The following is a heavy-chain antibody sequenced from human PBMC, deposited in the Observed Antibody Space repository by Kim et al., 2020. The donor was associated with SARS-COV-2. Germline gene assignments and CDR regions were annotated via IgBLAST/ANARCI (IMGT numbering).Heavy chain of an antibody. Sequence: WTRQDPGKGLEWIPYISTSSSSKTYADSVKGQFTISRDNAKNSRYLQMDSRGAEDTAVYYCARGAATAAGIVDYWGQGTLVIVSS. J-gene: IGHJ4*02. V-gene: IGHV3-11*06. CDR3: ARGAATAAGIVDY. CDR2: ISTSSSSK. D-gene: IGHD6-13*01.